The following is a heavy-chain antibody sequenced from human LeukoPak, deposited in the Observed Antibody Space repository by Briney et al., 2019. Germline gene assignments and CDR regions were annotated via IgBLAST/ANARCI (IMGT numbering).Heavy chain of an antibody. CDR3: ARNYYDSSAYYYFDY. J-gene: IGHJ4*02. V-gene: IGHV3-66*01. CDR2: IYSGGGT. Sequence: GGSLRLSCAASGFTVSSSYMNWVRQAPGKGLEWVSLIYSGGGTYYADSVKGRFTISRDNSKNTLYLQMNSLRAEDTAVYYCARNYYDSSAYYYFDYWGQGTLVTASS. D-gene: IGHD3-22*01. CDR1: GFTVSSSY.